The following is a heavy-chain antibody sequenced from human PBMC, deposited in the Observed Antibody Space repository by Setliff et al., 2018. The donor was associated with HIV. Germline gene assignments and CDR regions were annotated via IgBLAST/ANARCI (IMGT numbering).Heavy chain of an antibody. D-gene: IGHD2-15*01. CDR3: ARDPLRATSLLTWWFPDY. J-gene: IGHJ4*02. Sequence: PGGSLRLSCAVSGFIFNNYWMSWVRQAPGKGLEWVANINQDGSEKHYVDSVTGRFAISRDKSKNLLFLQMDNLRAEDTAVYYCARDPLRATSLLTWWFPDYWGQGTLVTVSS. CDR2: INQDGSEK. CDR1: GFIFNNYW. V-gene: IGHV3-7*01.